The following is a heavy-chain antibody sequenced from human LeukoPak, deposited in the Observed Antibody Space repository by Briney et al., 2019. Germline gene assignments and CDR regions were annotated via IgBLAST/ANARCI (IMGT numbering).Heavy chain of an antibody. Sequence: GPSVKLSRKASGGSFSSYAISWVRQAPAQGLEWMGGIIPILGIANYAQKFQGRVTITADKSTSTAYMELSSLRSEDTAVYYCARDNRGWDYYYYGMDVWGQGTTVTVSS. J-gene: IGHJ6*02. CDR2: IIPILGIA. V-gene: IGHV1-69*04. CDR3: ARDNRGWDYYYYGMDV. CDR1: GGSFSSYA. D-gene: IGHD6-19*01.